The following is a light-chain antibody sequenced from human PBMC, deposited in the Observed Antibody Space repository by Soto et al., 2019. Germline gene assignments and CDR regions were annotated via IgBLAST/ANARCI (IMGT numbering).Light chain of an antibody. V-gene: IGKV1-39*01. CDR3: QQSYSTPPFT. CDR1: QSISSY. Sequence: DIQMTQSPSSLSASVGDRVTITCRASQSISSYLNWYQQKPGKAPKLLMYAASSLQIGVPSRFSGSGSGTDFTLTISSLQLEDFATYYCQQSYSTPPFTFGGGTKVEIK. J-gene: IGKJ4*01. CDR2: AAS.